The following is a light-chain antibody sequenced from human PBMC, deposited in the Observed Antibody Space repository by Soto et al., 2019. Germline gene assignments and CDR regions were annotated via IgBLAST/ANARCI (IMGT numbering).Light chain of an antibody. Sequence: EIGLTQSPATLSLSPGERATLSCRASENVYNYLAWYQQIPGQPPRLLIYDASNRAAGVPGRFSGTGSGTDFTLTISSLEPEDFAVYYCLQRRDWPRTFGQGTKVEVK. CDR1: ENVYNY. CDR2: DAS. V-gene: IGKV3-11*01. J-gene: IGKJ1*01. CDR3: LQRRDWPRT.